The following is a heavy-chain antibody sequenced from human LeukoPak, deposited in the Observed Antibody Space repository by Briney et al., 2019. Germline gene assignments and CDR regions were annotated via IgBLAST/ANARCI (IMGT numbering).Heavy chain of an antibody. CDR3: AREEWIPYYYYYYMDV. CDR2: IKQDGSEK. V-gene: IGHV3-7*01. J-gene: IGHJ6*03. CDR1: GFTFSSYA. D-gene: IGHD5-18*01. Sequence: GGSLRLSCAASGFTFSSYAMSWVRQAPGKGLEWVANIKQDGSEKYYVDSVKGRFTISRDNAKNSLYLQMNSLRAEDTAVYYCAREEWIPYYYYYYMDVWGKGTTVTVSS.